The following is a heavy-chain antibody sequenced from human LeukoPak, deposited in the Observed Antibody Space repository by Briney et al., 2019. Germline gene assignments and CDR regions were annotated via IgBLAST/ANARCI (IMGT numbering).Heavy chain of an antibody. CDR3: AREVVSIPSYFDS. Sequence: GGSLRLSCAASGFSVSSSYMYWVRQAPGKGLEWVSFFYRGDSTYYAESVRGRFTISRDNSKNTLYLLMNSLIPEDTAVYYCAREVVSIPSYFDSWGQGTLVTVSS. J-gene: IGHJ4*02. D-gene: IGHD2-21*01. V-gene: IGHV3-53*01. CDR2: FYRGDST. CDR1: GFSVSSSY.